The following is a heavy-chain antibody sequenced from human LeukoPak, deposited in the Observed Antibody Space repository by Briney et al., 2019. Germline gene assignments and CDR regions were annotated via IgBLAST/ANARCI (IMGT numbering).Heavy chain of an antibody. CDR2: IYHSGST. Sequence: SETLSLTCAVSGYSISSGYYWGWIRQPPGKGLEWIGSIYHSGSTYYNPSLKSRVTISVDTSKNQFSLKLSSVTAADTAVYYCARGSHGDYVSPFDYWGQGTLVTVSS. CDR1: GYSISSGYY. V-gene: IGHV4-38-2*01. CDR3: ARGSHGDYVSPFDY. D-gene: IGHD4-17*01. J-gene: IGHJ4*02.